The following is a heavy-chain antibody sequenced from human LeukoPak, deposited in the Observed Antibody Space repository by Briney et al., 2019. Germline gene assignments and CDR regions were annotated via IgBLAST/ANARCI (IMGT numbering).Heavy chain of an antibody. Sequence: SVKVSCKASGGTFSSYAISWVRQAPGQGLEWMGGIIPIFGTPNYAQKFQGRVTITTDESTSTAYMELSSLRSEDTAVYYCASRIPPARDGYNYRDYYYYYYMDVWGKGTTVTVSS. CDR3: ASRIPPARDGYNYRDYYYYYYMDV. CDR1: GGTFSSYA. V-gene: IGHV1-69*05. CDR2: IIPIFGTP. D-gene: IGHD5-24*01. J-gene: IGHJ6*03.